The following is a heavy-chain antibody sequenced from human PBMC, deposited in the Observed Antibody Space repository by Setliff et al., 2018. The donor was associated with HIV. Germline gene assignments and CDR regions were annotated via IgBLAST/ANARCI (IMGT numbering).Heavy chain of an antibody. Sequence: KTSETLSLTCSVSGGSIDSSDYYWGWIRQPPGKGLEWIGSLRPSGNTYYNPSLKSRVTISEDTSKNQFSLNLSSVTAADTAVYYCARHGAFYYYYYMDVWGKGTTVTVSS. CDR3: ARHGAFYYYYYMDV. CDR1: GGSIDSSDYY. J-gene: IGHJ6*03. V-gene: IGHV4-39*01. CDR2: LRPSGNT.